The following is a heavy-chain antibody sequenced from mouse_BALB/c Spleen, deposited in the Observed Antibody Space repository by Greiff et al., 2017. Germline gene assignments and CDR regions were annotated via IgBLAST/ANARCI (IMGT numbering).Heavy chain of an antibody. V-gene: IGHV5-17*02. CDR2: ISSGSSTI. Sequence: EVKLMESGGGLVQPGGSRKLSCAASGFTFSSFGMHWVRQAPEKGLEWVAYISSGSSTIYYADTVKGRFTISRDNPKNTLFLQMTSLRSEDTAMYYCARDGYPAMDYWGQGTSVTVSS. D-gene: IGHD1-2*01. CDR1: GFTFSSFG. J-gene: IGHJ4*01. CDR3: ARDGYPAMDY.